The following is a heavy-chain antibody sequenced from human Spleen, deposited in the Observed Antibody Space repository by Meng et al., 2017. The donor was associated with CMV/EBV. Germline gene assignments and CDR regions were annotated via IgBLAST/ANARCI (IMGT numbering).Heavy chain of an antibody. D-gene: IGHD1-1*01. J-gene: IGHJ4*02. V-gene: IGHV3-7*01. CDR2: IKQDGSEK. CDR3: VKGRAVSIGTTWGYYFDY. CDR1: EFTFNSYW. Sequence: GGSLRLSCAASEFTFNSYWMSWVRQAPGKGLEWVANIKQDGSEKFYVDSVKGRFTISRDNSKNTLSLQMNSLKAEDTAMYFCVKGRAVSIGTTWGYYFDYWGQGALVTVSS.